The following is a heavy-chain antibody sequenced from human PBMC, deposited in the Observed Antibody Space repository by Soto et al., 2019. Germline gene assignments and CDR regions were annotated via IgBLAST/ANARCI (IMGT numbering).Heavy chain of an antibody. V-gene: IGHV4-4*02. CDR3: ASRDPGTSVDY. CDR2: IYRTGST. J-gene: IGHJ4*02. CDR1: GGSFTSNNW. D-gene: IGHD1-7*01. Sequence: QVQLQESGPGLVKPSGTLSLTCAVSGGSFTSNNWWTWVRQPPGQGLEWIGEIYRTGSTNYNPSLKSRVPISLDQSENQFSLKVTSLTAADTAVYYCASRDPGTSVDYWGQGTLVTVSS.